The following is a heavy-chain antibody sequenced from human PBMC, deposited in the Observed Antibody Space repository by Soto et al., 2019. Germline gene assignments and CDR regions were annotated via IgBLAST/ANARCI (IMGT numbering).Heavy chain of an antibody. V-gene: IGHV3-15*07. CDR1: GFTFSNAW. CDR2: IKSKTDGGTT. CDR3: TTDIWFRGLIFDY. J-gene: IGHJ4*02. Sequence: EVQLVESGGGLVKPGGSLRLSCAASGFTFSNAWMNWVRQAPGKGLEWVGRIKSKTDGGTTDYAAPVKGRFTISRDDSNNTLYLQMNSLQTENTAVYYCTTDIWFRGLIFDYWGQGTMVTVSS. D-gene: IGHD3-10*01.